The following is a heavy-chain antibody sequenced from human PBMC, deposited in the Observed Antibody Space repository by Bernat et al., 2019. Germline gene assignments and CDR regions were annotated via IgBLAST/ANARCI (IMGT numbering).Heavy chain of an antibody. J-gene: IGHJ4*02. D-gene: IGHD3-9*01. Sequence: EAQLLESGGGLVQPGGSLRLSCAASGFTFSSYAMSWVRQAPGKGLEWVSAISGSGGSTYYADSVKGRFTISRDNSKNTLYLQMNSLRAEDTAVYYCAKVGYFDWLLYYFDYWGQGTLVTVSS. CDR2: ISGSGGST. V-gene: IGHV3-23*01. CDR1: GFTFSSYA. CDR3: AKVGYFDWLLYYFDY.